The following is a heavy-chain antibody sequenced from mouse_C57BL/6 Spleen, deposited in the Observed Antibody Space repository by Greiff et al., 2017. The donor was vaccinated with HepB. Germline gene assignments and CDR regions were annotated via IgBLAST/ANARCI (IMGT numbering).Heavy chain of an antibody. CDR2: IRNKANGYTT. CDR3: ARSSNWVFDY. Sequence: EVHLVESGGGLVQPGGSLSLSCAASGFTFTDYYMSWVRQPPGKALEWLGFIRNKANGYTTEYSASVKGRFTISRDNSHSILYLQMNALRAEDSATYYCARSSNWVFDYWGQGTTLTVSS. V-gene: IGHV7-3*01. D-gene: IGHD4-1*01. J-gene: IGHJ2*01. CDR1: GFTFTDYY.